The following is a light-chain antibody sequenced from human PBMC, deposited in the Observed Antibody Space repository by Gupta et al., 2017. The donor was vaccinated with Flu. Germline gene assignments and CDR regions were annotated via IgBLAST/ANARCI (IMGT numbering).Light chain of an antibody. Sequence: QSVLTQPPSASGTPGQRVTISCSGSSSNIGSNFVYWYQQLPGTAPKLLIYSNNQRPSGVPDRFSGSKSGTSASLAISGLQSEDEADYYCAAWDDTLKGAFDGGTKLTVL. CDR3: AAWDDTLKGA. CDR1: SSNIGSNF. CDR2: SNN. J-gene: IGLJ2*01. V-gene: IGLV1-44*01.